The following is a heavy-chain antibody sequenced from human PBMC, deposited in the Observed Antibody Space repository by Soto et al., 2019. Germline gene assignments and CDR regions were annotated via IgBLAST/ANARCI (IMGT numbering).Heavy chain of an antibody. Sequence: QVQLQQWGAGLLKPSETLSLTCAVYGGSFSGYYWSWIRQPPGKGLEWIGEINHSGNTNYNPSLKSPVTISVDTSKNQFSLKLSSVTAADTAVYYCARGSCSGGSCYGYNWFDPWGQGSLVTVSS. V-gene: IGHV4-34*01. D-gene: IGHD2-15*01. CDR2: INHSGNT. CDR1: GGSFSGYY. J-gene: IGHJ5*02. CDR3: ARGSCSGGSCYGYNWFDP.